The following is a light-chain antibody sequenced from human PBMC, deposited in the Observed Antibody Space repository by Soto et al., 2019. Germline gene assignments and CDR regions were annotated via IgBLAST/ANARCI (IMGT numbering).Light chain of an antibody. V-gene: IGLV2-14*01. CDR3: CSYAGTYTLV. CDR2: QVS. CDR1: TSDVGGHNS. J-gene: IGLJ3*02. Sequence: QSVLTQPASVSGSPGQSITISCTGTTSDVGGHNSVSWFQQHPGKAPKLIIYQVSSRPSDISNRFSGSKSANTASLTISGLQAEDEADYYCCSYAGTYTLVFGGGTKLTVL.